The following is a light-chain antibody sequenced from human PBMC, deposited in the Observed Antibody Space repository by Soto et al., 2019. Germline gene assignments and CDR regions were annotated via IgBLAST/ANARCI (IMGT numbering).Light chain of an antibody. J-gene: IGKJ5*01. Sequence: EMEMTQSQASLSRPPGERSTISRRASQSVSSNLAWYQQKPGQAPRLIISGASTRATGIPARFSGSGSGTEFTLTISSLEPEDFAVYYCQQRSNWPPITLGEGTRLEIK. CDR1: QSVSSN. V-gene: IGKV3-15*01. CDR2: GAS. CDR3: QQRSNWPPIT.